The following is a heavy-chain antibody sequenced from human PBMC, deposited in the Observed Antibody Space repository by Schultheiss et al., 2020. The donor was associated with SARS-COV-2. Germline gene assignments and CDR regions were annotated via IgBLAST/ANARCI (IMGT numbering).Heavy chain of an antibody. CDR3: ARGGSEYSSSSVAEWFDP. CDR1: GGSFSGYY. D-gene: IGHD6-6*01. J-gene: IGHJ5*02. V-gene: IGHV4-34*01. Sequence: SQTLSLTCAVYGGSFSGYYWSWIRQSPGKGLEWIGEVNHSGNTNYNTSLKSRVTISVDTSKNQFSLKLSSVTAADTAVYYCARGGSEYSSSSVAEWFDPWGQGTLVTVSS. CDR2: VNHSGNT.